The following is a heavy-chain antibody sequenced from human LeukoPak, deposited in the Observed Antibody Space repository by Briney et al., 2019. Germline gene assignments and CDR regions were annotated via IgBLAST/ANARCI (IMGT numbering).Heavy chain of an antibody. CDR1: GFTFSSHY. Sequence: GGSLRLSCAASGFTFSSHYMGWVRQAPGKGLECVTSIRVGGAPKDSADSVKGRFTLSRANTKNTLYLQMSSLRLRGTAVYYCVKVSKQWPDGYLDFGGRGALVTVSS. V-gene: IGHV3-23*01. D-gene: IGHD6-19*01. CDR2: IRVGGAPK. CDR3: VKVSKQWPDGYLDF. J-gene: IGHJ4*02.